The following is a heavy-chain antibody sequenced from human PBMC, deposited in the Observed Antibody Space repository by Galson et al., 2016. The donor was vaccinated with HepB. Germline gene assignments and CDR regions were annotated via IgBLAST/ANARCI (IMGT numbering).Heavy chain of an antibody. J-gene: IGHJ4*02. D-gene: IGHD3-3*01. CDR3: AKGPDFWGGYYHFDY. Sequence: SLRLSCAAPGFTFSSYAMSWVRQAPGKGLEWVSTISDSGGSTYSADSVKGRFTISRDNSKNTLYLQMKSLRAEDTAIYYCAKGPDFWGGYYHFDYWGQGTLVTVSS. V-gene: IGHV3-23*01. CDR1: GFTFSSYA. CDR2: ISDSGGST.